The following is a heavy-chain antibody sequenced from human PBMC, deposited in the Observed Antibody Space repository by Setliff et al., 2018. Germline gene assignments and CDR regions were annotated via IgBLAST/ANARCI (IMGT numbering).Heavy chain of an antibody. V-gene: IGHV4-39*07. J-gene: IGHJ3*02. CDR2: IYYSGST. Sequence: SETLSLTCTVSGGSISSSSYYWGWIRQPPGKGLEWIGSIYYSGSTYYNPSLKSRVTISVDTSKNQFSLKLSSVTAADTAVYYCARGQTKGAFDIWGQGTMVTVSS. CDR1: GGSISSSSYY. CDR3: ARGQTKGAFDI.